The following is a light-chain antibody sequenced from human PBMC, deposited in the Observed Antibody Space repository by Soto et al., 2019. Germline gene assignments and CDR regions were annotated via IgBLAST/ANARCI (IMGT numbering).Light chain of an antibody. CDR2: GNN. J-gene: IGLJ1*01. Sequence: QSVLTQPPSVSGAPGQRVTISCTGSSSNIGASYDVHWYRQLPGTAPKVLIYGNNNRPSGVPDRVSGSKSGTSASLSITGLQAEAETEYYCQSYDSSLGGYVFGTGTKLTVL. CDR3: QSYDSSLGGYV. V-gene: IGLV1-40*01. CDR1: SSNIGASYD.